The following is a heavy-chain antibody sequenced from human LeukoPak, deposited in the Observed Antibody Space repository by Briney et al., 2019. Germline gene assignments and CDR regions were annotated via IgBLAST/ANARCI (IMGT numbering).Heavy chain of an antibody. V-gene: IGHV3-21*01. Sequence: GRSLRLSCAASGFTFSSYSMNWVRQAPGKGLEWVSSISSSSSYIYYADSVKGRFTISRDNAKNSLYLQMNSLRAEDTAVYYCARDLGRRGYFDYWGQGTLVTVSS. D-gene: IGHD3-16*01. CDR2: ISSSSSYI. J-gene: IGHJ4*02. CDR1: GFTFSSYS. CDR3: ARDLGRRGYFDY.